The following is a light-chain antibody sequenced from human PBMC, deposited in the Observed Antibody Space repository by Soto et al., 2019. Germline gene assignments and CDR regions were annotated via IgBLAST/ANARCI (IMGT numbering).Light chain of an antibody. CDR3: QQRSNWPPEIT. J-gene: IGKJ5*01. CDR1: QSVSSY. CDR2: DAS. Sequence: EIVLTQSPATLSLSPGERATLSCRASQSVSSYLAWYQQKPGQARRLLIYDASNRATGIPARFSGSGSGTDFTLTSSSLEPEDFAVYYCQQRSNWPPEITFGQGTRLEIK. V-gene: IGKV3-11*01.